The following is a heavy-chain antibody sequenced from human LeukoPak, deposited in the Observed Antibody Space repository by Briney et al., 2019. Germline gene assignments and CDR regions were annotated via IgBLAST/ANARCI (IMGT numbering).Heavy chain of an antibody. J-gene: IGHJ4*02. D-gene: IGHD6-13*01. CDR3: ARGSDYIAAALLDY. Sequence: PGRSLRLSCAASGFTFNDYAMHWVRQAPGKGLEWVAIISYDGSNKYYADSVKGRFTISRDNAKNSLYLQMNSLRAEDTAVYYCARGSDYIAAALLDYWGQGTLVTVSS. CDR2: ISYDGSNK. CDR1: GFTFNDYA. V-gene: IGHV3-30*04.